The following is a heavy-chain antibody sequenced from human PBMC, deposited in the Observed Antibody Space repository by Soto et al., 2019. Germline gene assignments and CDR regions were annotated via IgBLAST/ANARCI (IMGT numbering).Heavy chain of an antibody. CDR1: GDSLRSGDYY. CDR2: IYNSGST. V-gene: IGHV4-30-4*02. Sequence: SETLSLTCTVSGDSLRSGDYYWSWIRQPPGKGLEWIGYIYNSGSTYYEPSLRSRLTISEDLSKNQLSLRLTAVTAADTAVYYCARGVDTMAFDHWGQGTLVTVSS. J-gene: IGHJ5*02. CDR3: ARGVDTMAFDH. D-gene: IGHD2-2*01.